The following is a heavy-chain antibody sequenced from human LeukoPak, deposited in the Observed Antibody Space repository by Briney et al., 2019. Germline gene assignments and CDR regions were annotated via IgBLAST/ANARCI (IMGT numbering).Heavy chain of an antibody. Sequence: GGSLRLSCAASGSTFSSYAMSWVRQAPGKGLEWVSAISGSGGSTYYADSVKGRFTISRDNSKNALYLQMNSLRVEDTAVYYCAKAHTYYYDSSGYYILVWGQGTLVTVSS. J-gene: IGHJ4*02. D-gene: IGHD3-22*01. CDR3: AKAHTYYYDSSGYYILV. CDR2: ISGSGGST. CDR1: GSTFSSYA. V-gene: IGHV3-23*01.